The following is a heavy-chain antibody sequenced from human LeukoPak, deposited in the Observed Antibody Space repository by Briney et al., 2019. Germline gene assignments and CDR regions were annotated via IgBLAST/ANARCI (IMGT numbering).Heavy chain of an antibody. D-gene: IGHD6-13*01. V-gene: IGHV4-59*08. J-gene: IGHJ4*02. CDR3: AGRIAAAGPFDY. CDR1: GGSISSYY. Sequence: SETLSLTCTVSGGSISSYYWSWIRQPPGKGLEWIGYIYYSGSTNYNPSLKSRVTMSVDTSKNQFSLKLSSVTAADTAVYYCAGRIAAAGPFDYWGQGTLVTVSS. CDR2: IYYSGST.